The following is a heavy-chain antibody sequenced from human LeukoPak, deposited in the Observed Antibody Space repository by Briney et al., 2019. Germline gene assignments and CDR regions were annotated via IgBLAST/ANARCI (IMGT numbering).Heavy chain of an antibody. CDR3: ARDSSGPWFDP. Sequence: GGSLRLSCAVSGFIFNNYIMNWVRHAPGKGLEWVSSITGSGSFVYYADSVKGRFTISIDNAKNSLFLQMNSLRAEDTAVYYCARDSSGPWFDPWGQGTLVTVSS. J-gene: IGHJ5*02. V-gene: IGHV3-21*01. CDR2: ITGSGSFV. D-gene: IGHD6-6*01. CDR1: GFIFNNYI.